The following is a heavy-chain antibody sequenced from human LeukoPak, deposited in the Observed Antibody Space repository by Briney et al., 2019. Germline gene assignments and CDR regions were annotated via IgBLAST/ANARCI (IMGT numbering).Heavy chain of an antibody. J-gene: IGHJ4*02. CDR2: ISGSGGST. CDR1: GFTFSSYA. V-gene: IGHV3-23*01. CDR3: AVVVPAAIGVDY. Sequence: GGSLRLSCAASGFTFSSYAMNWVRQAPGKGLEWVSAISGSGGSTYYADSVKGRFTISRDNSKNTPYLQMNSLRAEDTAVYYCAVVVPAAIGVDYWGRGTLVTVSS. D-gene: IGHD2-2*01.